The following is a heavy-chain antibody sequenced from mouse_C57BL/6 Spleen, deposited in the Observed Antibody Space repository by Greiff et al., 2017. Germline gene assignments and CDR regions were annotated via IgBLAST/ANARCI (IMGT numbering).Heavy chain of an antibody. CDR2: IYPRSGNT. CDR3: AREATVVATDY. J-gene: IGHJ2*01. D-gene: IGHD1-1*01. CDR1: GYTFTSYG. Sequence: VQVVESGAELARPGASVKLSCKASGYTFTSYGISWVKQRTGQGLEWIGEIYPRSGNTYYNEKFKGKATLTADTSSSTAYMELRSLTSEDSAVYFCAREATVVATDYWGQGTTLTVSS. V-gene: IGHV1-81*01.